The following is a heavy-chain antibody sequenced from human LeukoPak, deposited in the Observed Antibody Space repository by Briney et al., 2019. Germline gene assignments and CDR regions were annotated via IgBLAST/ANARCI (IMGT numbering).Heavy chain of an antibody. J-gene: IGHJ5*02. V-gene: IGHV4-34*01. Sequence: PSETLSLTRAVYGGSFSGYYWSWIRQPPGKGLGWIGEINHSGSTNYNPSLKSRVTISVDTSKNQFSLKLSSVTAADTAVYYCARGLITIFGVVSNWFDPWGQGTLVTVSS. CDR1: GGSFSGYY. CDR2: INHSGST. CDR3: ARGLITIFGVVSNWFDP. D-gene: IGHD3-3*01.